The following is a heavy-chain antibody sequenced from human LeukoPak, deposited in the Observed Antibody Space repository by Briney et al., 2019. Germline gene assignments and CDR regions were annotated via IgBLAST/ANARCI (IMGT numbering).Heavy chain of an antibody. CDR2: ISAYNGNT. V-gene: IGHV1-18*01. Sequence: GASVKVSCKASGYTFTSYGISWVRQAPGQGLEWMGCISAYNGNTKYAQKLQGRVTMTTDTSTSTAYMELRSLRSDDTAVYYCARRVVPAFVFDIWGQGTMVTVSS. CDR3: ARRVVPAFVFDI. D-gene: IGHD2-2*01. J-gene: IGHJ3*02. CDR1: GYTFTSYG.